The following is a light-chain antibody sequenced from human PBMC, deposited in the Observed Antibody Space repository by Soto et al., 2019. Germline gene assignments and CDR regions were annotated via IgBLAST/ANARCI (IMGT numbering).Light chain of an antibody. CDR2: AAS. Sequence: AIRMTQSPSSFSASTGDRVTITCRASQGISSYLAWYQQKPGKAPKLLIYAASTLQSGVPSRFSGSGSGTDFTLTISCLRSEDFATYYWQQYYSYPRTFGQGTKLESK. CDR1: QGISSY. CDR3: QQYYSYPRT. V-gene: IGKV1-8*01. J-gene: IGKJ2*01.